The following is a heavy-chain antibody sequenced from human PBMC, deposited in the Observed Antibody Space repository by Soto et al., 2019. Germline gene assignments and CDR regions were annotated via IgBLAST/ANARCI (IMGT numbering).Heavy chain of an antibody. CDR2: ISTNGGRT. D-gene: IGHD1-7*01. Sequence: GGSLRLSCSASGFSFNTQTMHWVRQAPGKGLEYVSAISTNGGRTNYADSVKDRFTISRDNSKNTLYLQMSSLRADDTAVYYCLRDTNYHFDYWGQGTLVTVS. J-gene: IGHJ4*02. CDR1: GFSFNTQT. CDR3: LRDTNYHFDY. V-gene: IGHV3-64D*06.